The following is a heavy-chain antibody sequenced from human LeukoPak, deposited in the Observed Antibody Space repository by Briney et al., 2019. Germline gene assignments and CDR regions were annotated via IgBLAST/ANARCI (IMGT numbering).Heavy chain of an antibody. CDR2: INPSGGST. J-gene: IGHJ5*02. Sequence: ASVKVSCKASGYTFTSYYMQWVRQAPGQGLEWMGIINPSGGSTRYAQKFQGRVTMTRDTSTSTVYMELSSLRSEDTAVYYCARGPENDGVHHWFDPWGQGTLVTVSS. CDR3: ARGPENDGVHHWFDP. CDR1: GYTFTSYY. D-gene: IGHD1-1*01. V-gene: IGHV1-46*03.